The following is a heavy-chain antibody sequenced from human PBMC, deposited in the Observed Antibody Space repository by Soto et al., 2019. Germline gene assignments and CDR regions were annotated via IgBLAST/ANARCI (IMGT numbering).Heavy chain of an antibody. D-gene: IGHD3-10*01. CDR2: ISGSGGST. CDR1: GFTFSSYA. J-gene: IGHJ3*02. V-gene: IGHV3-23*01. CDR3: AKDSLLWFRSPSDAFDI. Sequence: GGSLRLSCAASGFTFSSYAMSWVRQAPGKGLEWVSAISGSGGSTYYADSVKGRFTISRDNSKNTLYLQMNSLRAEDTAVCYCAKDSLLWFRSPSDAFDIWGQGTMVTVSS.